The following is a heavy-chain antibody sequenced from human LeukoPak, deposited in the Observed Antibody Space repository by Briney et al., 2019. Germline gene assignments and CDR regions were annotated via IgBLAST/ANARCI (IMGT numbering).Heavy chain of an antibody. D-gene: IGHD2-8*01. CDR3: AREYCTNGVCYDLH. Sequence: SVKVSCKASGYTFTSYGISWVRQAPGQGLEWMGGIISIFGTANYAQKFQGRVTITADKSTSTAYMELSSLRSEDTAVYYCAREYCTNGVCYDLHWGQGTLVTVSS. CDR2: IISIFGTA. V-gene: IGHV1-69*06. J-gene: IGHJ4*02. CDR1: GYTFTSYG.